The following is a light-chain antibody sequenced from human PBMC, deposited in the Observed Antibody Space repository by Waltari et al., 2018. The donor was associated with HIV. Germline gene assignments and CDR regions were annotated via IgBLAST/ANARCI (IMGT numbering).Light chain of an antibody. V-gene: IGKV3-20*01. Sequence: EIVLTQSPGTLSLSPGERATLSCRASQTVSNNYLAWYQQKPGQAPRLLIYGASSRATGIQDRFSGSGSGTDFTLTISRLEPEDFAVYYCQQFGTSYTFGQGTKLEVK. CDR3: QQFGTSYT. J-gene: IGKJ2*01. CDR2: GAS. CDR1: QTVSNNY.